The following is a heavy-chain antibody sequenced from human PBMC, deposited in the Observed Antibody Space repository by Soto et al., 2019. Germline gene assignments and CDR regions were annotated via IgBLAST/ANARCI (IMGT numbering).Heavy chain of an antibody. CDR3: ARGVYDSSGYYYP. CDR1: GFPFSSYE. D-gene: IGHD3-22*01. Sequence: GSLRLSCAASGFPFSSYEMNWVRQAPGKGLECISYISSSGGTISYADSVKGRFTISRDNAKNSLYLQMNNLRAEDTAVYYCARGVYDSSGYYYPWGQGTLVTVSS. J-gene: IGHJ5*02. CDR2: ISSSGGTI. V-gene: IGHV3-48*03.